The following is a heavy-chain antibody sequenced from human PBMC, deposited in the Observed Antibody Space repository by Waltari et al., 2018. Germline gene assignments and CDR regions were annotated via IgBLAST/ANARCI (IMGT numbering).Heavy chain of an antibody. CDR2: ISGSGGST. D-gene: IGHD3-22*01. CDR1: GFTFSSYA. J-gene: IGHJ4*02. V-gene: IGHV3-23*01. Sequence: EVQLLESGGGLVQPGGSLRLSCAASGFTFSSYAMSWVRQAPGKGLEWVSAISGSGGSTYYADSVKGRFTISRDNSKNTLYLQMNSLRAEDTAVYYCAKPWESPNYYDSSGYSYYFDYWGQGTLVTVSS. CDR3: AKPWESPNYYDSSGYSYYFDY.